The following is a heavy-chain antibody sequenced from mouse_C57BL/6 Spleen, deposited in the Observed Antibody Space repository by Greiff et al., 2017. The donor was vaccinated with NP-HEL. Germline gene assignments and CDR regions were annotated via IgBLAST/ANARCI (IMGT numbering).Heavy chain of an antibody. Sequence: EVKLVESGGGLVKPGGSLKLSCAASGFTFSDYGMHWVRQAPEKGLEWVAYISSGSSTIYYADTVKGRFTIARDNAKNTMFLQRTSLRSEDTAMYYCERPGDYYAMDDWGQGTSVTVSS. CDR3: ERPGDYYAMDD. V-gene: IGHV5-17*01. J-gene: IGHJ4*01. CDR1: GFTFSDYG. CDR2: ISSGSSTI.